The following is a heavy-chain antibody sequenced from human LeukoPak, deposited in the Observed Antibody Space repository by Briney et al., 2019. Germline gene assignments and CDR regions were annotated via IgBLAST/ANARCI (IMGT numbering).Heavy chain of an antibody. CDR1: GYPFTSYY. D-gene: IGHD3-16*01. J-gene: IGHJ4*02. Sequence: WASVKVSCKASGYPFTSYYMNWVRQAPGQGLEWMGIINPSGGSTSYAQKFQGRVTMTRDTSTSTVYMELSSLRSEDTAVYYCARGESEYVIVYWGQGTLVTVSS. CDR3: ARGESEYVIVY. CDR2: INPSGGST. V-gene: IGHV1-46*01.